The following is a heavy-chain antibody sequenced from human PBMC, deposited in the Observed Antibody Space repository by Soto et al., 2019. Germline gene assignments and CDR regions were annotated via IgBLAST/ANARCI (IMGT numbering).Heavy chain of an antibody. CDR2: VYYNDDI. CDR1: GFSLSTGAVG. CDR3: AHGRSVGSTYYFEY. J-gene: IGHJ4*02. V-gene: IGHV2-5*01. D-gene: IGHD2-2*03. Sequence: QITLKESGPTLVKPTQTLTLTCTFSGFSLSTGAVGVGWIRQPPGEALEWLALVYYNDDIRYSPSLKDRLTITKDTSKNQVVLTLTNMALVDTATYFCAHGRSVGSTYYFEYWGQGTLVTVSS.